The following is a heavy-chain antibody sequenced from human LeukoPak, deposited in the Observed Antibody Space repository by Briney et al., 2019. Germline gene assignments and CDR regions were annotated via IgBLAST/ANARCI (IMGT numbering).Heavy chain of an antibody. CDR3: ARVSSYDRTFDP. CDR2: IFYNGKT. V-gene: IGHV4-39*07. Sequence: SETLSLTCTVSGGSISVSSYYWGWIRQPPGKGLEWIGNIFYNGKTYYNPSLKSRVTISVDTSKNQFSLKLSSVTAADTAVYYCARVSSYDRTFDPWGQGTLVTVSS. J-gene: IGHJ5*02. D-gene: IGHD3-3*01. CDR1: GGSISVSSYY.